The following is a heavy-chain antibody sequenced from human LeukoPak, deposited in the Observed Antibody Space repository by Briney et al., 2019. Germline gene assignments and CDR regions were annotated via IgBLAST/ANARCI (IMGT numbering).Heavy chain of an antibody. Sequence: PGGSLRLSCAASGFTFSTYAMTWVRQAPGKGRAWVSAISGSGGNTYYADSVKGRFTISRDNAKNSLYLQMNSLRAEDTAVYYCAPLAYCGGDCYSHAFDIWGQGTMVTVSS. V-gene: IGHV3-23*01. CDR2: ISGSGGNT. CDR1: GFTFSTYA. D-gene: IGHD2-21*01. CDR3: APLAYCGGDCYSHAFDI. J-gene: IGHJ3*02.